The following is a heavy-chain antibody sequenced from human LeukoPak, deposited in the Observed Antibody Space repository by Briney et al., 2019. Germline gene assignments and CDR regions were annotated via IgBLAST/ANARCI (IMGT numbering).Heavy chain of an antibody. Sequence: GGSLRLSCAASGFTFSSYWMSWVRQAPGKGLEWVAVISFDGSNKYYSDSVKGRFTISRDNSKNTLYLQMNSLRAEDTAVYYCARAPDTAMVTEFDYWGQGTLVTVSS. CDR2: ISFDGSNK. J-gene: IGHJ4*02. V-gene: IGHV3-30-3*01. CDR1: GFTFSSYW. D-gene: IGHD5-18*01. CDR3: ARAPDTAMVTEFDY.